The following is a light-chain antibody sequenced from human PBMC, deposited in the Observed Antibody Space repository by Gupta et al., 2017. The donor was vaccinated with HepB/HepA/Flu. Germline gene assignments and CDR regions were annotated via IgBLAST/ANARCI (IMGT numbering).Light chain of an antibody. CDR1: QSGSSN. V-gene: IGKV3-15*01. Sequence: EIVMTQSPATLSVSPGESATLSCRASQSGSSNLAWYQQKPGQAPRRLIYGAATRATGIPARFRGSGSGTEFTLTISSMQSEDFAVYYCQQYKNGSLTFGGGTKVEIK. J-gene: IGKJ4*02. CDR3: QQYKNGSLT. CDR2: GAA.